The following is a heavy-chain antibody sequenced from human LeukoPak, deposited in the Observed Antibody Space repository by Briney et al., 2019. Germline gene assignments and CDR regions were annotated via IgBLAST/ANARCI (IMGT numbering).Heavy chain of an antibody. CDR3: ARGPFHIVVVPAHGMDV. Sequence: ASVKVSCKASGYTFTGYYMHWVRQAPGQGLEWMGWINPNSGGTNYAQKFQGWVTMTRDTSISTAYMELSRLRSEDTAVYYCARGPFHIVVVPAHGMDVWGQGTTVTVSS. J-gene: IGHJ6*02. V-gene: IGHV1-2*04. CDR1: GYTFTGYY. CDR2: INPNSGGT. D-gene: IGHD2-2*01.